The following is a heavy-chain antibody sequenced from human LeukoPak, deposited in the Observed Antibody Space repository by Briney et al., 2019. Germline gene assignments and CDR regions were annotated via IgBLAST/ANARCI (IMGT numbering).Heavy chain of an antibody. CDR1: GYTFTGYY. D-gene: IGHD3-22*01. Sequence: ASVKVSCKASGYTFTGYYMHWVRQAPGQGLEWMGWINPNSGGTNYAQKFQGRVTMTRDTSISTAYMELSRLRSGDTAVYYCARDLLGRYYDSSGYYYGRGNWFDPWGQGTLVTVSS. J-gene: IGHJ5*02. V-gene: IGHV1-2*02. CDR3: ARDLLGRYYDSSGYYYGRGNWFDP. CDR2: INPNSGGT.